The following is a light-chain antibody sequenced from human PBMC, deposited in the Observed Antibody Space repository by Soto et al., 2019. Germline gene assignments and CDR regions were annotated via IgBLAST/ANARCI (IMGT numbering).Light chain of an antibody. J-gene: IGKJ5*01. Sequence: EIVMTQSPVTLSLSPGERATLSCRAGECVSSNLAWYQQKPGQPPRLLIYGASTRATGVPARFSGTGSGTDFTLTISRLEPEDFAVYYCQHFGDSPITFGQGTRLEIK. CDR2: GAS. CDR1: ECVSSN. V-gene: IGKV3-15*01. CDR3: QHFGDSPIT.